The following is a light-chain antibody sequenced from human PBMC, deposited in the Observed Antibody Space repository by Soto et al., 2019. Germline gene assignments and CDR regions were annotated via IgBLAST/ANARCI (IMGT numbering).Light chain of an antibody. V-gene: IGLV2-14*03. Sequence: QSVLSQPASVSGSPGQSITISCTRTSSDVGGYNYVSWFQHHPGKAPKLMIYDVGNPPSGVSDRFSGSKSGNTASLTISGLQAEDEADYYCSSYRSTSIPYVFGTGTKVTVL. J-gene: IGLJ1*01. CDR1: SSDVGGYNY. CDR3: SSYRSTSIPYV. CDR2: DVG.